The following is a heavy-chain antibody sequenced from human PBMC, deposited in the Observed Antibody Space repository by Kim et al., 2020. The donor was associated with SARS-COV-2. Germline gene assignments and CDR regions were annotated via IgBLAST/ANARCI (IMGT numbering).Heavy chain of an antibody. D-gene: IGHD6-19*01. J-gene: IGHJ6*02. V-gene: IGHV3-33*06. CDR1: GFTFSSYG. Sequence: GGSLRLSCAASGFTFSSYGMNWLRQVPGKGLEWVAHVSYDGSDKYYADSVKGRFTISKDFSRKTLYLQMNSLRAGDTALYYCAKASRSSISVLYYAMDVWGHGTTVTVSS. CDR2: VSYDGSDK. CDR3: AKASRSSISVLYYAMDV.